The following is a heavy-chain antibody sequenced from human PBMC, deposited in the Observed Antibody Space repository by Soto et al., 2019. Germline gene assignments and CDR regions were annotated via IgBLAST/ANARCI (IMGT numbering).Heavy chain of an antibody. J-gene: IGHJ4*01. CDR1: GFTFYSYW. CDR2: IGLDGSSK. CDR3: SRGPRHTDL. V-gene: IGHV3-7*01. Sequence: PGGSLRLSCAASGFTFYSYWMTWVRQTPGKRLEWVANIGLDGSSKYYVDSVKGRFTISRDNAKNSLYLQMNSLRVEDTAVYYCSRGPRHTDLWGQGTLVTVSS. D-gene: IGHD2-8*02.